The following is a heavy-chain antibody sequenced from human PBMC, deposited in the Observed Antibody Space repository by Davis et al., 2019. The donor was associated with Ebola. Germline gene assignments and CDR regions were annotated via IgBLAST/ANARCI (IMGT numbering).Heavy chain of an antibody. CDR2: ISYDGSNK. D-gene: IGHD3-16*01. CDR1: GFTFSSYG. Sequence: PGGSLRLSYAASGFTFSSYGMHWVRQAPGKGLEWVALISYDGSNKYYADSVKGRFTISRDNSENTLYLQMNSLRAEDTAVYYCAKAYLYGADYWGQGTLVTVSS. J-gene: IGHJ4*02. CDR3: AKAYLYGADY. V-gene: IGHV3-30*18.